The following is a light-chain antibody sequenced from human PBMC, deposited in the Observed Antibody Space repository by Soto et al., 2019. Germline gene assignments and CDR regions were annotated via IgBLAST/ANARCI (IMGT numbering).Light chain of an antibody. CDR1: QSVSY. CDR2: GAS. J-gene: IGKJ1*01. Sequence: ETVLTQSPGTLSLSPGERVTLSCSASQSVSYLAWYQQKPGQAPRLLIYGASSRATGIPDRFSGSGSGTDFTLTISRLEPEDFAVYYCKQYDSSHPSWTFGQGNTVEVK. CDR3: KQYDSSHPSWT. V-gene: IGKV3-20*01.